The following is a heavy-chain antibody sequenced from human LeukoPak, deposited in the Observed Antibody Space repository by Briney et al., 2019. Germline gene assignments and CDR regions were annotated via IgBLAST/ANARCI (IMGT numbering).Heavy chain of an antibody. J-gene: IGHJ6*03. Sequence: PGGSLRLSCAASGFTLSSYAMSWVRQGPGKGLEWVSAISGSGGSTYYADSVKGRFTISRDNSKNSLYLQMNSLRAEDTAVCYCARKGGATTYGYYYYYMDVWGKGTTVTISS. CDR3: ARKGGATTYGYYYYYMDV. V-gene: IGHV3-23*01. D-gene: IGHD1-26*01. CDR1: GFTLSSYA. CDR2: ISGSGGST.